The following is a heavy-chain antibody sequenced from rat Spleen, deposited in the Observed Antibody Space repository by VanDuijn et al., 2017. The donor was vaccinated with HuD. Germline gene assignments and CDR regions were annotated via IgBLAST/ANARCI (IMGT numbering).Heavy chain of an antibody. Sequence: EVQLVESGGGLVQPGRSMKLSCAASGFTFSMYYMAWVRQAPTKGLEWVASIRTGGGDTYYRDYVRGRFTLSRDNAKSTLYLQMDSLRSEDTATYYCARHYGGYSEYVMDAWGQGASVTVSS. D-gene: IGHD1-11*01. CDR1: GFTFSMYY. J-gene: IGHJ4*01. V-gene: IGHV5-25*01. CDR2: IRTGGGDT. CDR3: ARHYGGYSEYVMDA.